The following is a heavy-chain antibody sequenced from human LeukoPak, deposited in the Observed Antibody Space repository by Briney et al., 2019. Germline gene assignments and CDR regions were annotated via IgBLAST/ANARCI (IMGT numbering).Heavy chain of an antibody. V-gene: IGHV3-23*01. Sequence: GGSLRLSCAASGFTFNIYAMTWVRQAPGRGLEWVSHISGSGGITYYADSVKGRFTIFRDNSKNTLYLQMNSLRAEDTAVYYCAREERTFGVVIDYWGQGTLVTVSS. J-gene: IGHJ4*02. CDR2: ISGSGGIT. D-gene: IGHD3-3*01. CDR3: AREERTFGVVIDY. CDR1: GFTFNIYA.